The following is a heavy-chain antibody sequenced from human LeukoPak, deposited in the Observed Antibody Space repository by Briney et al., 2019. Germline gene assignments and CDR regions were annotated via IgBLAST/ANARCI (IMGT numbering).Heavy chain of an antibody. D-gene: IGHD3-22*01. V-gene: IGHV3-30*02. J-gene: IGHJ6*02. Sequence: GGSLRLSCAASGFTFSSYGMHWVRQAPGKGLEWVAFIRYDGSNKYYADSVKGRFTISRDNSKNTLYLQMNSLRAEDTAVYYCAREPYDISGYGMDVWGQGTMVTVSS. CDR3: AREPYDISGYGMDV. CDR1: GFTFSSYG. CDR2: IRYDGSNK.